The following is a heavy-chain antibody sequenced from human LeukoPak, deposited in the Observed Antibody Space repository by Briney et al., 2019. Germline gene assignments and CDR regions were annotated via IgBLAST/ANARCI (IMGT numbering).Heavy chain of an antibody. Sequence: ASVKVSCMASGYTFTGYYMHWVRQAPGQGLEWMGIINPSGGSTSYAQKFQGRVTMTRDTSTSTVYMELSSLRSEDTAVYYCARETVAGLVPFDYWGQGTLVTVSS. J-gene: IGHJ4*02. CDR3: ARETVAGLVPFDY. CDR2: INPSGGST. CDR1: GYTFTGYY. D-gene: IGHD6-19*01. V-gene: IGHV1-46*01.